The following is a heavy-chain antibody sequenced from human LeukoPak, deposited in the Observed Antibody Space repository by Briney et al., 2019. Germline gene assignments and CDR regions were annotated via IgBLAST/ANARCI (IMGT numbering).Heavy chain of an antibody. Sequence: GVLRLSCAASGFTFSSYAMSWVRQAPGKGLEWVSAISGSGGSTYYADSVKGRFTISRDNSKNTLYLQMNSLRAEDTAVYYCAKASASSGYYYLFDYWGQGTLVTVSS. D-gene: IGHD3-22*01. V-gene: IGHV3-23*01. CDR3: AKASASSGYYYLFDY. J-gene: IGHJ4*02. CDR2: ISGSGGST. CDR1: GFTFSSYA.